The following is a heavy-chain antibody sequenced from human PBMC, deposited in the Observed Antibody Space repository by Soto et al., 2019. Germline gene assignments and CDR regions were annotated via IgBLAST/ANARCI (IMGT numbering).Heavy chain of an antibody. J-gene: IGHJ6*01. Sequence: QVQLVESGGGVIQPGRSLRLSCAASGFTFSSYAMHWVRQAPGKGLEWVAVISYDGSNKNYADSVKGRFTISRDKSKNTLYLQRNSLRAEDTSVYYCARGYDFWSGYYYPYGMDVWGQGTTVTVSS. D-gene: IGHD3-3*01. CDR2: ISYDGSNK. V-gene: IGHV3-30-3*01. CDR1: GFTFSSYA. CDR3: ARGYDFWSGYYYPYGMDV.